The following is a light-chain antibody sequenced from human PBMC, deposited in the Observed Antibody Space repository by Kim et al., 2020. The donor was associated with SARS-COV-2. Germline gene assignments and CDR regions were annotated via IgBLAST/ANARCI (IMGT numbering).Light chain of an antibody. Sequence: IVLTQSPATLSLSPGERATLSCRASQSVSSSLAWYQQKPGQAPRLLIYDASNRASGIPVRFSGSGSGTDFTLTISGLEPGDFAIYYCQQRSNWPLTFGGGTKVDIK. CDR3: QQRSNWPLT. CDR2: DAS. V-gene: IGKV3-11*01. J-gene: IGKJ4*01. CDR1: QSVSSS.